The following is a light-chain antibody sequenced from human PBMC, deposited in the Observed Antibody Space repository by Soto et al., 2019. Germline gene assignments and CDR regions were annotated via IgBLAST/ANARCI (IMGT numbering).Light chain of an antibody. Sequence: EIVMTQSPATLSVSPGERATLSCRASQSVSSNLAWYQQKPGQAPRLLIYGAYTRATGIPARFSGSGSGTEFTLTISSLPSEDFAVYYCQQYNNWRETFGQGTKVEIK. V-gene: IGKV3-15*01. J-gene: IGKJ1*01. CDR2: GAY. CDR3: QQYNNWRET. CDR1: QSVSSN.